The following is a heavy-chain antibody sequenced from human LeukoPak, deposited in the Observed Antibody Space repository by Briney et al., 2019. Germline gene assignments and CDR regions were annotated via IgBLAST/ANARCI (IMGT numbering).Heavy chain of an antibody. CDR3: ARGVKATVTISTYFDY. V-gene: IGHV1-69*01. J-gene: IGHJ4*02. CDR2: IIPIFGTA. CDR1: GGTFSSYA. D-gene: IGHD4-17*01. Sequence: SVKVSCKASGGTFSSYAISWARQAPGQGLEWMGGIIPIFGTANYAQKFQGRVTITADESTSTAYMELSSLRSEDTAVYYCARGVKATVTISTYFDYWGQGTLVTVSS.